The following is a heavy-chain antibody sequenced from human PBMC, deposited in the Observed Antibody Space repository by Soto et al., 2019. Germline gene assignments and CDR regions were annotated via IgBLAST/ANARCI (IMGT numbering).Heavy chain of an antibody. CDR1: GFSLSTSGVG. J-gene: IGHJ4*02. CDR2: IYLNDDK. D-gene: IGHD6-13*01. CDR3: AHATIAAAGTTFDDY. Sequence: SCPTLVYATQTLGLTCTFSGFSLSTSGVGVGCIRQPPGKALEWLALIYLNDDKRYSQSMKSRLNITKDTSKNQVVLTMTNMDPVDTATYYCAHATIAAAGTTFDDYWGQGTLVTVTA. V-gene: IGHV2-5*01.